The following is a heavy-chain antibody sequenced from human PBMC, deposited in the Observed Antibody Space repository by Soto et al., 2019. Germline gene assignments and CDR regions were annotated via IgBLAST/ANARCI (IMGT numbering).Heavy chain of an antibody. D-gene: IGHD3-9*01. V-gene: IGHV3-23*01. CDR1: GFTFSDFA. CDR3: AKDSDYDILTGFHPNYGMDV. J-gene: IGHJ6*02. CDR2: VSGSGDTT. Sequence: PGESLKISCAAFGFTFSDFAMSWVRQAPGKGLEWVSAVSGSGDTTHYAGSVEGRFTISRDNSKSTLYLQMNSLRAEDTAVYFCAKDSDYDILTGFHPNYGMDVWGQGTAVTVSS.